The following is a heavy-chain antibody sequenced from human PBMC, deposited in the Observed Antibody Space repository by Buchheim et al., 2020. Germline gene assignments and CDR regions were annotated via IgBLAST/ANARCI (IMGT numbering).Heavy chain of an antibody. CDR3: AKPTSGWTSFDN. CDR1: GFSSSSYA. CDR2: ISSSGRNT. J-gene: IGHJ4*02. D-gene: IGHD6-19*01. V-gene: IGHV3-23*01. Sequence: EVQLLESGGGSVQPGGSLRLSCAASGFSSSSYAMSWVRQAPGTGLEWVSGISSSGRNTYYAGSVKGRFTISRDNSKNALNLQMNSLRAEDTALYYCAKPTSGWTSFDNWGRGTL.